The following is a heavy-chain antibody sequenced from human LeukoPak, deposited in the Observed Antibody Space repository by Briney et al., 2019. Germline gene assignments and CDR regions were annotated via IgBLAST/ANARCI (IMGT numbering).Heavy chain of an antibody. CDR3: VRRISLAHDLFYFYS. Sequence: SQTLSLTCVISGDSVSSNNATSNWIRQSPSRGLEWLGRTYYRSKWNNDYAVSVKSRITINPDTSKNQFSLQLNSVTPEDTAVDYCVRRISLAHDLFYFYSGGQGALVTVSS. V-gene: IGHV6-1*01. D-gene: IGHD3/OR15-3a*01. CDR1: GDSVSSNNAT. J-gene: IGHJ4*02. CDR2: TYYRSKWNN.